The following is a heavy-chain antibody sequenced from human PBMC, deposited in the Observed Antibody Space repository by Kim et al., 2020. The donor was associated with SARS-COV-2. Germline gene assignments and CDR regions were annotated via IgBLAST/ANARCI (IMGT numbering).Heavy chain of an antibody. J-gene: IGHJ6*02. V-gene: IGHV1-2*02. D-gene: IGHD3-3*01. CDR3: ARGGITIFGVVIIFDYYGMDV. CDR2: INPNSGGT. Sequence: ASVKVSCKASGYTFTGYYMHWVRQAPGQGLEWMGWINPNSGGTNYAQKFQGRVTMTRDTSISTAYMELSRLRSDDTAVYYCARGGITIFGVVIIFDYYGMDVWGHGTTVTVSS. CDR1: GYTFTGYY.